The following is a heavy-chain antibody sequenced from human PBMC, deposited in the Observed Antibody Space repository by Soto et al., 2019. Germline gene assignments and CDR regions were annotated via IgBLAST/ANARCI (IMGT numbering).Heavy chain of an antibody. D-gene: IGHD2-2*02. V-gene: IGHV1-3*01. CDR1: GYTFTSYA. Sequence: ASVKVSCKASGYTFTSYAMHWVRQAPGQRLEWMGWINAGNGNTKYSQKFQGRVTITRDTSASTAYMELSSLRSEDTAVYYCARSVSYQLLYGEFDYWGQGTLVTVSS. CDR2: INAGNGNT. CDR3: ARSVSYQLLYGEFDY. J-gene: IGHJ4*02.